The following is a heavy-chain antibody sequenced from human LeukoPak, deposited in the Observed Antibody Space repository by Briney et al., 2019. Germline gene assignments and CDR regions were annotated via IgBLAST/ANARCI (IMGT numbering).Heavy chain of an antibody. Sequence: PSETLSLTCTVSGYSISSGFYWGWIRPPPGKGLEWIGSIFHSGSTYYNPSLKSRVTILVDTSKNQFSLKVSSVTAADTAVYYCARDYYDILTGFWDVWGKGTTVTVSS. CDR2: IFHSGST. CDR1: GYSISSGFY. CDR3: ARDYYDILTGFWDV. D-gene: IGHD3-9*01. J-gene: IGHJ6*04. V-gene: IGHV4-38-2*02.